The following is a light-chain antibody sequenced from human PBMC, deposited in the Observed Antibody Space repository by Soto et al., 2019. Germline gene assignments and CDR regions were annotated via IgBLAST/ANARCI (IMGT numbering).Light chain of an antibody. J-gene: IGLJ2*01. CDR2: GNS. Sequence: QSVLTQPPSVSGAPGQRVTISCTGSSSNIGAGYDVHWYQQLPGTAPKLLIYGNSNRPSGVPDRFSGSKSGTSASLAITGLQAEDEADYYCCSYAGSYTLKVFGGGTKLTVL. V-gene: IGLV1-40*01. CDR3: CSYAGSYTLKV. CDR1: SSNIGAGYD.